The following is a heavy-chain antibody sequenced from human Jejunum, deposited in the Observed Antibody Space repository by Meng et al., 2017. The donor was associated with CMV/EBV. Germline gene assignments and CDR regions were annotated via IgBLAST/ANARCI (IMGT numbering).Heavy chain of an antibody. CDR2: INAKNGDT. V-gene: IGHV1-2*02. CDR1: GYTFTDYP. Sequence: TASGYTFTDYPMHWVRQTPGQGLEWMGWINAKNGDTKYAQRFQGRVTMTGDTSISTAYMELSSLKSDDTAVYYCARGRGESSGWYNYWGQGTLVTVSS. J-gene: IGHJ4*02. D-gene: IGHD6-19*01. CDR3: ARGRGESSGWYNY.